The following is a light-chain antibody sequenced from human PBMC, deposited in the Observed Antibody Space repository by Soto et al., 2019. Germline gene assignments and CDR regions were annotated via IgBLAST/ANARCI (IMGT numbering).Light chain of an antibody. CDR2: SAS. V-gene: IGKV1-27*01. Sequence: DIQMTQSPSSLSASVGDRVTITCRASQGISNNLVWYQHKPGEAPKLLIYSASTLPSGVPSRFSGSGSGTDFTLTISSQQPEDVATYYCQQYSGAPPTFGQGTKVEIK. CDR3: QQYSGAPPT. J-gene: IGKJ1*01. CDR1: QGISNN.